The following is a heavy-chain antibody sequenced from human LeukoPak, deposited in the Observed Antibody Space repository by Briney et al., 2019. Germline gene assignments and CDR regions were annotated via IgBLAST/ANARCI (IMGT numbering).Heavy chain of an antibody. CDR2: ISGSGGST. CDR3: ARDGERILTGTD. CDR1: GFTFSSYA. V-gene: IGHV3-23*01. Sequence: QPGGSLRLSCAASGFTFSSYAMSWVRQAPGKGLEWVSAISGSGGSTYYADSVKGRFTISRDNAKNSLYLQMNSLRAEDTAVYYCARDGERILTGTDWGQGTLVTVSS. D-gene: IGHD3-9*01. J-gene: IGHJ4*02.